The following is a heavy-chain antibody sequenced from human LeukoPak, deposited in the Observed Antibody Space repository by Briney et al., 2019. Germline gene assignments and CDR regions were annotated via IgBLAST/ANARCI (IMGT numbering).Heavy chain of an antibody. D-gene: IGHD4-17*01. CDR1: GFTFSSYG. V-gene: IGHV3-30*18. J-gene: IGHJ4*02. CDR2: ISYDGSNK. Sequence: GGSLRLSCAASGFTFSSYGMHWVRQAPGKGLEWVAVISYDGSNKYYADSVKGRFTISRDNSMNTLYLQMNSLRAEDTAVYYCAKDWTTVTTFFDYWGQGTLVTVSS. CDR3: AKDWTTVTTFFDY.